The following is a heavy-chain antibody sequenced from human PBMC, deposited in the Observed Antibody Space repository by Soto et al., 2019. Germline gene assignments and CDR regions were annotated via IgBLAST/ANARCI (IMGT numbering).Heavy chain of an antibody. CDR1: GFIFDSHG. CDR3: ARGGGYNFGSPEFDY. V-gene: IGHV3-33*01. D-gene: IGHD5-12*01. CDR2: IWNDGINK. J-gene: IGHJ4*02. Sequence: QVELAESGGGAVQPGRSLRLSCAASGFIFDSHGTHWVRQAPGKGLEWVAVIWNDGINKYYADSVKGRFTISRDNSNNTVFLHMSSLRPEDTALYYCARGGGYNFGSPEFDYWGQGAQVTVSS.